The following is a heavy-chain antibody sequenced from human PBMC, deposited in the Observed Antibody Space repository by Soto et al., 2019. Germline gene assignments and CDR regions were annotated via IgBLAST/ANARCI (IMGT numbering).Heavy chain of an antibody. CDR3: ARDLNDAFDI. J-gene: IGHJ3*02. Sequence: GGSLRLSCAASGFTFSSYSMNWVRQAPGKGLEWVSSISSSSSYIYYADSVRGRFTISRDNAKNSLYLQMNSLRAEDTAVYYCARDLNDAFDIWGQGTMVTVSS. CDR2: ISSSSSYI. CDR1: GFTFSSYS. V-gene: IGHV3-21*01.